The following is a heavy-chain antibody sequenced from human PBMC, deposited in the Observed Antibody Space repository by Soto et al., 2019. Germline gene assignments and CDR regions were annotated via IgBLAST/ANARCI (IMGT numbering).Heavy chain of an antibody. J-gene: IGHJ4*02. D-gene: IGHD3-10*01. CDR3: AREWSTSGDLDY. CDR2: ISYDGSIK. Sequence: QVQLVESGGGVVQPGRSLRLSCVASGFTFSSHSIQWVRQAPGKGLEWVAVISYDGSIKYYADSVKGRFTISRDNSKNKAYLQMNSLRAEDKAVFYCAREWSTSGDLDYWGQGTLVIVSS. CDR1: GFTFSSHS. V-gene: IGHV3-30-3*01.